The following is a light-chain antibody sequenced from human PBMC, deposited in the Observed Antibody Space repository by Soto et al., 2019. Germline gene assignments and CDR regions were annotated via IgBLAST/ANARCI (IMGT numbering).Light chain of an antibody. CDR2: GAS. V-gene: IGKV3-15*01. J-gene: IGKJ1*01. CDR3: QQYNHWPRT. Sequence: ETVMTQSAATLSVSPGERATLSCRASQSVGSNLVWYQQKPGQAPRLIIYGASTRVTGIPARFSGSGSGTEFTLTISSLQSEDLAVYYCQQYNHWPRTFGQGTKVEI. CDR1: QSVGSN.